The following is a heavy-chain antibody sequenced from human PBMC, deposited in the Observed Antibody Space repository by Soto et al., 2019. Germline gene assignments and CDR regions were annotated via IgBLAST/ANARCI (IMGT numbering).Heavy chain of an antibody. CDR3: AHSDGGYEIIYFDF. CDR2: IYYNDDR. Sequence: SGPTLVNPTQTLTLTCTFSGLSFSSAGVAVGWIRQTPGGALEWLALIYYNDDRRFSPSLKTRLSITGDTSKNQVVLSLANVDPGDTATYFCAHSDGGYEIIYFDFWGQGIPVTVSS. CDR1: GLSFSSAGVA. V-gene: IGHV2-5*01. J-gene: IGHJ4*02. D-gene: IGHD5-12*01.